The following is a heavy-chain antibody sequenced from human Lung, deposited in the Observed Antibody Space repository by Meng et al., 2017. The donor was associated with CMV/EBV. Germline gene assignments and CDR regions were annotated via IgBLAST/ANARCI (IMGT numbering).Heavy chain of an antibody. CDR3: AKDLLLFGGANAYFDY. D-gene: IGHD3-16*01. Sequence: GASLKISCVASGFTFDNYGMHWVRQTPGRGLEWVAFIRHDGTNKYYGDSVKGRFTISRDNSKNTVYLQMNSLRPEETAIYYFAKDLLLFGGANAYFDYWGQGTLVTVSS. J-gene: IGHJ4*02. V-gene: IGHV3-30*02. CDR2: IRHDGTNK. CDR1: GFTFDNYG.